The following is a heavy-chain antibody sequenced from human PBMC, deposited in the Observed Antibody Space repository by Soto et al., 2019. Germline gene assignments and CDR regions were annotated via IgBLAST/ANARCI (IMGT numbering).Heavy chain of an antibody. CDR2: ISGAALNT. J-gene: IGHJ4*02. V-gene: IGHV3-23*01. Sequence: EVQLLDSGGCLVQPGGSLRLSCAASGFTFSSYAMHWVRQAPGKGLEWVSTISGAALNTYYADSVKGRFTISRDSSKRTVYLKMNSLSAADTAVYYCAKDLWSGRGGGIDYWGQGTLVTVSS. CDR1: GFTFSSYA. CDR3: AKDLWSGRGGGIDY. D-gene: IGHD3-3*01.